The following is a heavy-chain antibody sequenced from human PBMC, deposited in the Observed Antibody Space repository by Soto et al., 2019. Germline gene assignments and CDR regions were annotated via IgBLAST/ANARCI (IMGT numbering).Heavy chain of an antibody. CDR3: AHAGYFVFLSRYPCYLHY. CDR2: IYWDDDK. J-gene: IGHJ4*02. CDR1: GFSLSTSGVG. V-gene: IGHV2-5*02. Sequence: SRPTLVNPTQTLTLTCTFSGFSLSTSGVGVGWIRQPPGKALEWLALIYWDDDKRYSPSLKSRLTITKDTSKNQVVLTMTNIDPVDTATYYCAHAGYFVFLSRYPCYLHYCVQATLGTVS. D-gene: IGHD3-3*01.